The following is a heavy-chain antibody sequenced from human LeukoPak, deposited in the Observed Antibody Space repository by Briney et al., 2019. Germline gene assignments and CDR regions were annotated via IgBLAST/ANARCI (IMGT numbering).Heavy chain of an antibody. D-gene: IGHD6-13*01. J-gene: IGHJ5*02. V-gene: IGHV4-34*12. CDR2: IMHTVST. CDR3: ARGPAAVHP. CDR1: GYHY. Sequence: KASETLSLTCAVSGYHYWIWIRQPPGQGLEWVGEIMHTVSTNYNPSFKSRVSISIDTSKNQFFLRLTSVTAADTGVYSCARGPAAVHPWGQGTLVTVSS.